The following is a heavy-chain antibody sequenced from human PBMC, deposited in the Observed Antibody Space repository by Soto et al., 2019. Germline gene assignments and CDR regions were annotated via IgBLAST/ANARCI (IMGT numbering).Heavy chain of an antibody. V-gene: IGHV3-33*01. CDR3: ARDLKDYDSSGYLDY. J-gene: IGHJ4*02. CDR2: IWYDGSNK. CDR1: GFTFSSYG. D-gene: IGHD3-22*01. Sequence: AGGSLRLSCAASGFTFSSYGMHWVRQAPGKGLEWVAVIWYDGSNKYYADSVKGRFTISRDNSKNTLYLQMNSLRAEDTAVYYCARDLKDYDSSGYLDYWGQGTLVTVSS.